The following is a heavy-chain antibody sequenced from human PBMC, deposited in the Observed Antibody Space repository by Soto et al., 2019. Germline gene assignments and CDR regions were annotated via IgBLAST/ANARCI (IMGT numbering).Heavy chain of an antibody. J-gene: IGHJ4*02. CDR3: ARQRIVAAGTFVDY. D-gene: IGHD6-13*01. CDR2: IYFSGST. Sequence: SETLSLTCIVPGDSINSTSYYWGWIRQPPGQGLEWIASIYFSGSTYNNPSLKSRLTVSVDTSKSQFSLKLSSVTAADTALYYCARQRIVAAGTFVDYWGQGSLVTVSS. CDR1: GDSINSTSYY. V-gene: IGHV4-39*01.